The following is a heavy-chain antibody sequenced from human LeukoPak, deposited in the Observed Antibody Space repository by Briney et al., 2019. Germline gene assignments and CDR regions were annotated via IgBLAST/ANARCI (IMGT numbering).Heavy chain of an antibody. V-gene: IGHV3-23*01. CDR2: FSGSGGST. CDR3: AKVFCTSISCPFDY. J-gene: IGHJ4*02. Sequence: PGGSLRLSCAASGFPLSNYAMSWVRQTPGKGLEWLSAFSGSGGSTYYEDSVKGRFTISRDNSKNTLYLQMNCLRAEDTAVYYCAKVFCTSISCPFDYWGQGTLVTVSS. CDR1: GFPLSNYA. D-gene: IGHD2-2*01.